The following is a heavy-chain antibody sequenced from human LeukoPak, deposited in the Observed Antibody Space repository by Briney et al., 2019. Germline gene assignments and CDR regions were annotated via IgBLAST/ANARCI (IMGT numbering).Heavy chain of an antibody. J-gene: IGHJ6*03. Sequence: SETLSLTCTVSGGSIRSYYWSWIRQPPGKGLEWIGYIYYSGSTNYNPPLRSRVTISVDTSKNQFSLKLSSVTAADTAVYYCARGGGVGYYYYYMDVWGKGTTVTISS. CDR2: IYYSGST. V-gene: IGHV4-59*01. CDR3: ARGGGVGYYYYYMDV. D-gene: IGHD1-26*01. CDR1: GGSIRSYY.